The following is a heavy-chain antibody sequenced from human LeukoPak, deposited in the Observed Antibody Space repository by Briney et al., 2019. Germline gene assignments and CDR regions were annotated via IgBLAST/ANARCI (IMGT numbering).Heavy chain of an antibody. Sequence: MTSETLSLTCAVYGGSFSGYYWSWIRQPPGKGLEWIGEINHSGSTNYNPSLKSRVTISVDTSKNQFSLKLSSVTAADTAVYYCASNRYYYGSGSRRFDPWGQGTLVTVSS. J-gene: IGHJ5*02. CDR2: INHSGST. V-gene: IGHV4-34*01. CDR1: GGSFSGYY. D-gene: IGHD3-10*01. CDR3: ASNRYYYGSGSRRFDP.